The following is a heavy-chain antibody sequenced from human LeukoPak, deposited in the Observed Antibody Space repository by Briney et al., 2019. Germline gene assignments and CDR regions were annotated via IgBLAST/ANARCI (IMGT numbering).Heavy chain of an antibody. D-gene: IGHD3-22*01. CDR2: ISYDGSNK. Sequence: GGPLRLSCAASGFTFSTYAMHWVRQAPGKGLEWVAVISYDGSNKYYADSVKGRFTISRDNSKNTLFLQMNSLRAEDTAVYYCARAKIASPVIYYYMDVWGKGTTVTVSS. CDR3: ARAKIASPVIYYYMDV. J-gene: IGHJ6*03. V-gene: IGHV3-30*04. CDR1: GFTFSTYA.